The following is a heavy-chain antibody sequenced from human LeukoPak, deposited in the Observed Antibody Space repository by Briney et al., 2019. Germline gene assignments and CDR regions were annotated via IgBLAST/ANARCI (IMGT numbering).Heavy chain of an antibody. D-gene: IGHD5-24*01. V-gene: IGHV5-51*01. Sequence: LGKSLKISCKGSGYSFTSYWIGWVRQMPGKGLEWMGIIYPGDSDTRYSPSFQGQVTISADKSISTAYLQWSSLKASDTAMDYCSRHVAYSRDGYGYWGQGTLVPVSS. CDR2: IYPGDSDT. CDR3: SRHVAYSRDGYGY. CDR1: GYSFTSYW. J-gene: IGHJ4*02.